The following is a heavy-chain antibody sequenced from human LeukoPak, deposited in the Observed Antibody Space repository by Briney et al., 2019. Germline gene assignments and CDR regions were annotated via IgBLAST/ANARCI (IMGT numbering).Heavy chain of an antibody. D-gene: IGHD3-10*01. J-gene: IGHJ4*02. CDR1: GGSISSYY. Sequence: SETLSLTCTLSGGSISSYYWSWIRPPPGKGLEWIWYIYYSGSTNYNPSLKSRVTISVDTSKNQFSLKLSSVTAADTAVYYCARERSYYGSGSYYDYWGQGTLVTVSS. V-gene: IGHV4-59*01. CDR2: IYYSGST. CDR3: ARERSYYGSGSYYDY.